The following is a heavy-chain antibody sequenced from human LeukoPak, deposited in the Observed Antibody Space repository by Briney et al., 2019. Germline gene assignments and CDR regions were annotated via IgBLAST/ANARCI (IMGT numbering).Heavy chain of an antibody. CDR3: ARFFAPPYGDYWYFDH. D-gene: IGHD4-17*01. CDR1: GGSVISGSSY. Sequence: SETLSLTCTVSGGSVISGSSYWGWIRQPPGKGLEWIGNIFYSGSTYYNPSLQSRVTISLDTSQNQFSLNLSSVTAADTAVYYCARFFAPPYGDYWYFDHWGQGTLVTVSS. V-gene: IGHV4-39*07. J-gene: IGHJ4*02. CDR2: IFYSGST.